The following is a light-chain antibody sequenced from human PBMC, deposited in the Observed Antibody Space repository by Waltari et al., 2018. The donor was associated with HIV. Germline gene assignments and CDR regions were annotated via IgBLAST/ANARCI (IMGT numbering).Light chain of an antibody. CDR2: GAS. CDR3: QQFGSSPQGSRVT. Sequence: EIVLTQSPGTLSLSPGERATLSCRASQSVSSSYLAWYQQKPGQAPRLLIYGASSRATGIPDRFSGSGSGTDFTLTISRLEPEDFAVYYCQQFGSSPQGSRVTFGQGTKLESK. V-gene: IGKV3-20*01. J-gene: IGKJ2*01. CDR1: QSVSSSY.